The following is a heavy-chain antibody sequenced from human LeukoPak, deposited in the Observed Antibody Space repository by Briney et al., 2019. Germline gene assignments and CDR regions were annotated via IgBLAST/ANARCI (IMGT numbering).Heavy chain of an antibody. V-gene: IGHV3-48*01. CDR2: ISSSSSTI. CDR3: ARDGESVQLWFVEIGY. D-gene: IGHD5-18*01. CDR1: GFTFTSYS. Sequence: GGSLRLSCAASGFTFTSYSMNWVRQAPGKGLEWVSYISSSSSTIYYADSVKGRFTISRDNAKNSLYLQMNSLRAEDTAVYYCARDGESVQLWFVEIGYWGQGTLVTVSS. J-gene: IGHJ4*02.